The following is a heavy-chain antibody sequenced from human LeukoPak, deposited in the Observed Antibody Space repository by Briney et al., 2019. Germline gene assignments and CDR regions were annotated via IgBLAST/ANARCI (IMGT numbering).Heavy chain of an antibody. CDR2: ISYDGSNK. CDR3: ARDGVQWLVPGYMDV. J-gene: IGHJ6*03. Sequence: GGSLRLSCAASGFTFSSYAMHWVRQAPGKGLEWVAVISYDGSNKYYADSVKGRFTISRDNSKNTLYLQMNSLRAEDTAVYYCARDGVQWLVPGYMDVWGKGTTVTVSS. CDR1: GFTFSSYA. V-gene: IGHV3-30-3*01. D-gene: IGHD6-19*01.